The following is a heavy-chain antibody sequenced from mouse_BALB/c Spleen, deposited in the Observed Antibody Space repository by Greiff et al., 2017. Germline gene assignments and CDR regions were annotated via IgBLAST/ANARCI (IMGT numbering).Heavy chain of an antibody. CDR3: SPYYYGRWYFDF. D-gene: IGHD1-1*01. CDR1: GYSFTSYW. J-gene: IGHJ1*01. Sequence: EVKLQESGTVLAKPGASVKMSCKASGYSFTSYWMHWVKQRPGQGLEWIGAIYPGTSDTSYNQKFKGKAKLTAGTSASTAYMELSSLTNEDSAVYYCSPYYYGRWYFDFWGAGTPVTVSA. V-gene: IGHV1-5*01. CDR2: IYPGTSDT.